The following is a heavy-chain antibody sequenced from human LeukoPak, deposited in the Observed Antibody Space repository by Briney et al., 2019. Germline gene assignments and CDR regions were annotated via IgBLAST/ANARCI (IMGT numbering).Heavy chain of an antibody. CDR2: ISGDGGNT. J-gene: IGHJ4*02. Sequence: PGGSLRLSCAASGFTFDDYAMHWVRQAPGKGLEWVSLISGDGGNTYYADSVKGRFTISRDNSKNSLYLQMNSLRTEDTAFYCCAKDMEGDYWGQGTLVTVSS. CDR1: GFTFDDYA. D-gene: IGHD3-3*01. CDR3: AKDMEGDY. V-gene: IGHV3-43*02.